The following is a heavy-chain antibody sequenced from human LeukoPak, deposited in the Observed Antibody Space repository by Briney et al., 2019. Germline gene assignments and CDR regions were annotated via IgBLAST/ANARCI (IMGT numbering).Heavy chain of an antibody. D-gene: IGHD5-12*01. CDR2: ISSSGSYI. Sequence: GGSLRLSCAVSGFTFGSSEMNWVRQAPGKGLEWVSSISSSGSYIYYADSLKGRFTISRDNAENSLYLQMNSLRAEDTAVYYCARDMSGYEIDYWGQGTLVTVSS. V-gene: IGHV3-21*01. J-gene: IGHJ4*02. CDR1: GFTFGSSE. CDR3: ARDMSGYEIDY.